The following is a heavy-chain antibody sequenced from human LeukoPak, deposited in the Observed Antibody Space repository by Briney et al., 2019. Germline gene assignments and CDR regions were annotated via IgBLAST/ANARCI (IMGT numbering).Heavy chain of an antibody. Sequence: PGGSLRLSCAASGFTLRTYEMTWVRQAPGKGLEWISFVSSSGGATFYADSVKGRFTVSRDNAENSVYLQMNSLGAEDTAIYYCARDPNSYFYGLDVWGQGTTVTVSS. CDR3: ARDPNSYFYGLDV. J-gene: IGHJ6*02. CDR2: VSSSGGAT. V-gene: IGHV3-48*03. CDR1: GFTLRTYE.